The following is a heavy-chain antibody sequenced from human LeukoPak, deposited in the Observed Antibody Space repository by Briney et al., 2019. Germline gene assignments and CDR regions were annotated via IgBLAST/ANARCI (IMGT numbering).Heavy chain of an antibody. J-gene: IGHJ5*02. CDR2: IWYDGSNK. V-gene: IGHV3-33*01. CDR1: GFTFSSYG. D-gene: IGHD3-10*01. Sequence: GGSLRLSCAVSGFTFSSYGMHWVRQAPGKGLEWVAVIWYDGSNKYYADSVKGRFTISRDNSKNTLYLQMNSLRAEDTAVYYCAGTYYYGSGSYYNGGPFDPWGQGTLVTVSS. CDR3: AGTYYYGSGSYYNGGPFDP.